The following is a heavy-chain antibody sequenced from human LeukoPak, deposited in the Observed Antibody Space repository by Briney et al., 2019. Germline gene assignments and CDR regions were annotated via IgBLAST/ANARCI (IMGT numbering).Heavy chain of an antibody. J-gene: IGHJ4*02. Sequence: GGSLRLSCAASRFTFSSYSMNWVRQAPGKGLEWVSSISSTGSYIYYADSVKGRFTISRDNAKNSVHLQMNSLRAEDTAVYYCAKVSRFFGGHFDYWGQGTLVTVSS. D-gene: IGHD3-16*01. CDR2: ISSTGSYI. CDR1: RFTFSSYS. V-gene: IGHV3-21*01. CDR3: AKVSRFFGGHFDY.